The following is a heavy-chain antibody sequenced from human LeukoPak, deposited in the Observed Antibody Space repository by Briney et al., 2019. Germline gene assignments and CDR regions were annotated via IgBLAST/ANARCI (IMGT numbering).Heavy chain of an antibody. CDR3: ARAGHIVVVPAAIWALDY. D-gene: IGHD2-2*01. V-gene: IGHV1-46*01. J-gene: IGHJ4*02. Sequence: AASVKVSCKASGYTFTSYYMHWVRQAPGQGLEWMGIINPSGGSTSYAQKFQGRVTMTRDTSTSTVYMELSSLRSEDTAVYYCARAGHIVVVPAAIWALDYWGQGTLVTVSS. CDR2: INPSGGST. CDR1: GYTFTSYY.